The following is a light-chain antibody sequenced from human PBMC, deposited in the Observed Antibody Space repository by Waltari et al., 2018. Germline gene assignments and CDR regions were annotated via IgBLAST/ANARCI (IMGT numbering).Light chain of an antibody. CDR1: QSVSNN. CDR2: GSS. V-gene: IGKV3-15*01. CDR3: QQYSNWYT. J-gene: IGKJ2*01. Sequence: IALTQSPATLSVSPGERATLSCRASQSVSNNLAWYQQKPGQAPRLLIYGSSTRAPVVPDRFSGSGSGTDFTLTISSLQSEDFALYRCQQYSNWYTFGQGTKLEIK.